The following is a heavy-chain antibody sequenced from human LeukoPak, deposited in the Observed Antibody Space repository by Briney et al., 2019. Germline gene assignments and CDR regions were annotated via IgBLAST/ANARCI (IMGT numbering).Heavy chain of an antibody. CDR1: GYTFTNYY. CDR2: INPNSGST. D-gene: IGHD6-13*01. CDR3: ARDSSSSVLDP. V-gene: IGHV1-46*01. J-gene: IGHJ5*02. Sequence: GASVKVSCKASGYTFTNYYMHWVRQAPGQGLEWVGIINPNSGSTTYAQKFQGRVAMTRDTSTSTVYMELSSLRSEDTAVYYCARDSSSSVLDPWGQGTLVTVSS.